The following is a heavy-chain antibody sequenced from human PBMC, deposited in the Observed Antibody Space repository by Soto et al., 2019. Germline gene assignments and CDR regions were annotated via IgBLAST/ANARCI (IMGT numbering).Heavy chain of an antibody. J-gene: IGHJ6*02. V-gene: IGHV3-21*01. Sequence: GSLRLSCAASGFTFSSYSMNWVRQAPGKGLEWVSSISSSSSYIYYADSVKGRFTISRDNAKNSLYLQMNSLRAEDTAVYYCARVPSATANDCSGGSCYLDVWGQGTTVTVSS. CDR1: GFTFSSYS. D-gene: IGHD2-15*01. CDR3: ARVPSATANDCSGGSCYLDV. CDR2: ISSSSSYI.